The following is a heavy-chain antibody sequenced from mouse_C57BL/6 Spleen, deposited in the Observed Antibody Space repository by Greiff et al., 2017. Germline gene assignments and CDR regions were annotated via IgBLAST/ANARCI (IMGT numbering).Heavy chain of an antibody. J-gene: IGHJ3*01. D-gene: IGHD1-1*01. CDR1: GFTFSDYG. CDR2: ISSGSSTI. CDR3: AREYYGSSFAY. V-gene: IGHV5-17*01. Sequence: EVKLVESGGGLVKPGGSLKLSCAASGFTFSDYGMHWVRQAPEKGLEGVAYISSGSSTIYYADTVKGRFTISRDNAKNTLFLQMTSLRSEDTAMYYCAREYYGSSFAYWGQGTLVTVSA.